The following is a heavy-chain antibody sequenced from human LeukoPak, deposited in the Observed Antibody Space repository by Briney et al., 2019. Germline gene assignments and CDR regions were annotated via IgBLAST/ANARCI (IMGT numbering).Heavy chain of an antibody. V-gene: IGHV3-48*01. Sequence: PGGSLRLSCAASGFTFSSYSMNWVRQAPGKGLEWVSYISSSSSTIYYADSVKGRFTISRDNAKNSLYLQMNSLRAEDTAVYYCARTYMIGYYYMDVWGKGTTVTISS. D-gene: IGHD3-16*01. CDR1: GFTFSSYS. CDR2: ISSSSSTI. J-gene: IGHJ6*03. CDR3: ARTYMIGYYYMDV.